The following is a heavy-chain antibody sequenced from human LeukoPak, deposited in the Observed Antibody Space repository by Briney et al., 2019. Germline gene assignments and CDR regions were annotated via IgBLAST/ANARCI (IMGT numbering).Heavy chain of an antibody. D-gene: IGHD5-18*01. CDR1: GFTFSSYS. Sequence: PGGSLRLSCAASGFTFSSYSMNWVRQAPGKGLEWVSSISSSGTYMHYADSVEGRFTISRDNAKKSLFLQMDSLRAEDTAVYFCAKEFGNGDTYGNVPLGHWGQGTLVTVSS. CDR3: AKEFGNGDTYGNVPLGH. V-gene: IGHV3-21*01. J-gene: IGHJ4*02. CDR2: ISSSGTYM.